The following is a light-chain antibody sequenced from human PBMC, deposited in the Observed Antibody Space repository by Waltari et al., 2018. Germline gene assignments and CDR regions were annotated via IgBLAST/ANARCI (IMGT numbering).Light chain of an antibody. CDR1: QSVSTY. Sequence: EIVFTQSPATLSLSPGERATLSCRASQSVSTYLAWYQQKPGQAPRLLIYDASNRAAGIPARFSGSGSGTDFTLTISSLEPEDFAVYYCQQRISWPLIAFGLGTKVEI. V-gene: IGKV3-11*01. J-gene: IGKJ3*01. CDR2: DAS. CDR3: QQRISWPLIA.